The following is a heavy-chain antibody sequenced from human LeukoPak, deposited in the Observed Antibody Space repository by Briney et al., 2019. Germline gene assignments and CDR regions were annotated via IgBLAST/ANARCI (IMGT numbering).Heavy chain of an antibody. Sequence: ASVKVSCKASGYTFTDYYMHWVRQAPGQGLEWMGRINPNSGVTNYAEKSQGRVTMTRDTSISTAYMELSRLRSDDTAMFYCARDRETYGSRNYNWFDPWGQGTLVTVSS. V-gene: IGHV1-2*06. D-gene: IGHD3-10*01. J-gene: IGHJ5*02. CDR2: INPNSGVT. CDR3: ARDRETYGSRNYNWFDP. CDR1: GYTFTDYY.